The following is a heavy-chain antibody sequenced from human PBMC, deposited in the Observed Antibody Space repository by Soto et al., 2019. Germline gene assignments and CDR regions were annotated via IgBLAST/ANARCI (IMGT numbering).Heavy chain of an antibody. J-gene: IGHJ5*02. CDR2: IIPIFGTA. CDR1: GGTFSSYA. Sequence: SVKVSCKASGGTFSSYAISWVRQAPGQGLEWMGGIIPIFGTANYAQKFQGRVTITADESTSTAYMELSSLRSDDTAVYYCERDTAYSSGWWNNWFDPWGQGTLVTVSS. CDR3: ERDTAYSSGWWNNWFDP. V-gene: IGHV1-69*13. D-gene: IGHD6-19*01.